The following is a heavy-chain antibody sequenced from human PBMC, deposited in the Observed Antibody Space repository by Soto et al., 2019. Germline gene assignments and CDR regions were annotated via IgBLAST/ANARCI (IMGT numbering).Heavy chain of an antibody. CDR2: INSDGSST. CDR3: ARGGSGTYLLDY. J-gene: IGHJ4*02. D-gene: IGHD3-10*01. CDR1: GFTFSSHW. Sequence: EVQLVESGGGLVQPGGSLRLSCAASGFTFSSHWLHWVRQAPGKGLVWVSRINSDGSSTNYADSVKGQFTISRDNAKNTLYLQVNSLRVEDTAVYYCARGGSGTYLLDYWGQGTLVTVSS. V-gene: IGHV3-74*01.